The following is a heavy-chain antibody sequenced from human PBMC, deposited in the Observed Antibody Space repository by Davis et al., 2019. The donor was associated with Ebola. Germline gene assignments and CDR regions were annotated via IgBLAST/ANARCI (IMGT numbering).Heavy chain of an antibody. D-gene: IGHD3-9*01. V-gene: IGHV1-69*02. CDR3: VIGYFARYYYYGMDV. CDR1: GGTFSSYT. CDR2: IIPILGIA. Sequence: AASVKVSCKASGGTFSSYTISWVRQAPGQGLEWMGRIIPILGIANYAQKFQGRVTITADESTSTAYMELSSLRSEDTAVYYCVIGYFARYYYYGMDVWGKGTTVTVSS. J-gene: IGHJ6*04.